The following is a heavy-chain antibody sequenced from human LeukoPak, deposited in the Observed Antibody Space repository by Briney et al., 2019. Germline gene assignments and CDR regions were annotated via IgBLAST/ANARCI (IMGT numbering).Heavy chain of an antibody. Sequence: SETLSLTCTVSGGSISSGSYYWSWIRQPAGKGLEWIGRIYTSGSTNYNPSLKSRVTISVDTSKNQFSLKLSSVTAADTAVYYCARDRRVTTPYNWFDPWGQGTLVTVSS. D-gene: IGHD4-11*01. CDR1: GGSISSGSYY. CDR2: IYTSGST. J-gene: IGHJ5*02. CDR3: ARDRRVTTPYNWFDP. V-gene: IGHV4-61*02.